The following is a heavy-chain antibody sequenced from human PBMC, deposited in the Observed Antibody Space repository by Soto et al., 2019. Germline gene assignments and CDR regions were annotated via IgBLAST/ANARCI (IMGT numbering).Heavy chain of an antibody. J-gene: IGHJ4*02. CDR3: ARVKLIAVAATYYFDY. CDR2: ISSSGSTI. Sequence: QVQLVESGGGLVKPGGSLRLSCAASGFTFSDYYMSWIRQAPGKGLEWVSYISSSGSTIYYADSVKGRVTISRDNAKSSLYLQMNSLSAEDTAVYYCARVKLIAVAATYYFDYWGQGTLVTVSS. CDR1: GFTFSDYY. V-gene: IGHV3-11*01. D-gene: IGHD6-19*01.